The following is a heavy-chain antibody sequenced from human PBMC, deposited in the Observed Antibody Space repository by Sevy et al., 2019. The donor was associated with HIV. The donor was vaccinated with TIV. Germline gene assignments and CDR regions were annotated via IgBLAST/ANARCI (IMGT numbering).Heavy chain of an antibody. CDR2: IRYDGSEK. CDR1: GFIFSGYA. J-gene: IGHJ2*01. D-gene: IGHD3-3*01. CDR3: AKGGGPESVFLEWSPSEAECRYFDL. V-gene: IGHV3-30*02. Sequence: GGSLRLSCTASGFIFSGYAMHWVRQAPGKGLEWVAFIRYDGSEKYSADSVKGRFTISRDNQQNALYLQMKNLRPDDTAVYYCAKGGGPESVFLEWSPSEAECRYFDLWGRGTLVTVSS.